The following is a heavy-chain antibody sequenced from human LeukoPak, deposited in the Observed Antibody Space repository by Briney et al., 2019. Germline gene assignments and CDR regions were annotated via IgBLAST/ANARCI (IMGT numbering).Heavy chain of an antibody. CDR1: GFTFSSYS. D-gene: IGHD4-11*01. J-gene: IGHJ5*02. CDR2: ISSSSSTI. V-gene: IGHV3-48*01. CDR3: ARGRTTVTMVGWFDP. Sequence: GGSLRLSCAASGFTFSSYSMNWVRQAPGKGLEWVSYISSSSSTIYYADSVKGRFTISRDNAKNSLYLQMNSLRAEDTAVYYCARGRTTVTMVGWFDPWGQGTLVTVSS.